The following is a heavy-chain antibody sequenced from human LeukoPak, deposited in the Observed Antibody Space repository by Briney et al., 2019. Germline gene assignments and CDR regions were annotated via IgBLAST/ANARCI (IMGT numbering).Heavy chain of an antibody. V-gene: IGHV4-39*07. CDR2: IYYSGST. Sequence: MPSETLSLTCTVSGGSISSSSYYWGWIRQPPGKGLEWIGSIYYSGSTYYNPSLKSRVTISVDTSKNQFSLKLSSVTAADTAVYYCARDLSPALRYFDWLSTMTTRSRRGAFDIWGQGTMVTVSS. D-gene: IGHD3-9*01. CDR1: GGSISSSSYY. J-gene: IGHJ3*02. CDR3: ARDLSPALRYFDWLSTMTTRSRRGAFDI.